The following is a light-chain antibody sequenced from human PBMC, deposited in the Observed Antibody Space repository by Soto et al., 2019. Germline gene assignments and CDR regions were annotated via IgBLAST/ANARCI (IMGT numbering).Light chain of an antibody. J-gene: IGLJ2*01. V-gene: IGLV2-23*02. CDR2: EVT. CDR3: CSFAGSSTLL. Sequence: QSALTQPASVSGSPGQSITVSCTGTSSDVGSYNLVSWYQQHPGKAPKLLIYEVTKRPSGISNRFSGSKSGNTASLTISGLQAEDEADYYCCSFAGSSTLLFGGGTKLT. CDR1: SSDVGSYNL.